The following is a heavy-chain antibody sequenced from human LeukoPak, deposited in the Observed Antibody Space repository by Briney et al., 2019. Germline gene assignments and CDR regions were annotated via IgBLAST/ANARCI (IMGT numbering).Heavy chain of an antibody. J-gene: IGHJ4*02. CDR1: GDSISSSHYY. Sequence: SETLSLTCTVSGDSISSSHYYWGWIRQSPGKGLEWIGSIYSGGETHYNPSLNSRVTIFLDTSKNRFSLNLTSATATDTAVYYCVRDYSNFVQGDWGQGTLVTVSS. D-gene: IGHD4-11*01. CDR2: IYSGGET. CDR3: VRDYSNFVQGD. V-gene: IGHV4-39*02.